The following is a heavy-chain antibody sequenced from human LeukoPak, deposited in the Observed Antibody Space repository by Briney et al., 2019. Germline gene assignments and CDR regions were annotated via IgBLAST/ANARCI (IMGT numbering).Heavy chain of an antibody. Sequence: GGSLRLSCAASGFTLSSYSMNWVRQAPGKGLEWVSSISSSSSYIYYADSVKGRFTISRDNAKNSLYLQMNSLRAEDTAVYYCARVSRGSSAGLRYWGQGTLVTVSS. CDR1: GFTLSSYS. CDR2: ISSSSSYI. V-gene: IGHV3-21*01. CDR3: ARVSRGSSAGLRY. D-gene: IGHD1-26*01. J-gene: IGHJ4*02.